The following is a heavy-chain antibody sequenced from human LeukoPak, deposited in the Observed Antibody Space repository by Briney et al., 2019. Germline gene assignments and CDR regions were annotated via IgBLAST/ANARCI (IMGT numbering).Heavy chain of an antibody. V-gene: IGHV1-18*01. CDR3: AGVTPRIPDCPLDY. D-gene: IGHD2-15*01. J-gene: IGHJ4*02. CDR1: GYTFTSYG. Sequence: ASVKVSCKASGYTFTSYGISWVRQAPGQGLEWMGWISAYNGNTNYAQKLQGRVTMTTDTSTSTAYMELRSLRSDDTAVYYCAGVTPRIPDCPLDYWGQGTLVTVSS. CDR2: ISAYNGNT.